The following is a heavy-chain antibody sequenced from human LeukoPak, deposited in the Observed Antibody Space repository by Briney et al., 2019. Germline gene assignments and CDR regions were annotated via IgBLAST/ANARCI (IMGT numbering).Heavy chain of an antibody. CDR2: IYPGDSDT. V-gene: IGHV5-51*01. D-gene: IGHD2-2*02. Sequence: GESLKISCKGSGYSFTSYWIGWVRQMPGKGLEWMGIIYPGDSDTRYSPSFQGQVTISADKSISTAYLQWSSLKASDTAMYYCARLAQYQLLYKGNNWFDPWGQGTLVTVSS. J-gene: IGHJ5*02. CDR1: GYSFTSYW. CDR3: ARLAQYQLLYKGNNWFDP.